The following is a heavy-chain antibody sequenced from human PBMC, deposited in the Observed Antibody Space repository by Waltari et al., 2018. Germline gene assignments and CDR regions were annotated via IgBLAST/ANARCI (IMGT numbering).Heavy chain of an antibody. V-gene: IGHV3-7*01. CDR1: GFSLSNHW. CDR3: ARDSGGMDV. D-gene: IGHD1-26*01. J-gene: IGHJ6*02. Sequence: EVQLVESGGGLVQPGGSLRPSCAASGFSLSNHWMHWVRQAPGKGLEWVATIKQDGSENFYVDSVKGRFTISRDTAKSSVFLQMNSLSAEDTAVYYCARDSGGMDVWGQGTTVTVSS. CDR2: IKQDGSEN.